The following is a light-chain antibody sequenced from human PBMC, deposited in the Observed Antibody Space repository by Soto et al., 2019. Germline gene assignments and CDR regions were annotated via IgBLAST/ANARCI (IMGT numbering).Light chain of an antibody. CDR3: TSYINSITFVV. CDR2: EVS. J-gene: IGLJ2*01. Sequence: QSALTQPASVSGSPGQSITISCTGTSSDIGGSNYVSWYQQHPGKAPKFMIYEVSNRPSGVSNRFSGSKAGDTASLTISGLQLEDEADYYCTSYINSITFVVFGGGTQLTVL. V-gene: IGLV2-14*01. CDR1: SSDIGGSNY.